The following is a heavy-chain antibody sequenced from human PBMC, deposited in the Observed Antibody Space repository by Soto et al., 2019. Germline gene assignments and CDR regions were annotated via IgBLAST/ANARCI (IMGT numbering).Heavy chain of an antibody. CDR3: ARTVDCSSTSCYRVLYGRYYYYYMDV. CDR2: IFSNDEK. V-gene: IGHV2-26*01. J-gene: IGHJ6*03. Sequence: QVTLKESGPVLVKPTETLTLTCTVSGFSLSNARMGVSWIRQPPGKALEWLAHIFSNDEKSYSTSLKSRLTISNETPKRQVVLTLTNMDPGDTATYYRARTVDCSSTSCYRVLYGRYYYYYMDVWGKGTTVTVSS. CDR1: GFSLSNARMG. D-gene: IGHD2-2*01.